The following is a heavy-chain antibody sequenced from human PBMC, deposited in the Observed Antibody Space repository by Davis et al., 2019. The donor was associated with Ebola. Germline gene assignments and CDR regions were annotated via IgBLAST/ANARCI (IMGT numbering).Heavy chain of an antibody. Sequence: SVKVSCKASGGTFSSYAISWVRQAPGQGLEWMGRIIPILGMANFAQKFQGRVTITADKSTSTAYMELSSLKSEDTAVYYCTRFFRGITIFGVVIFDSWGQGTLVTVSS. CDR3: TRFFRGITIFGVVIFDS. J-gene: IGHJ5*01. D-gene: IGHD3-3*01. V-gene: IGHV1-69*04. CDR2: IIPILGMA. CDR1: GGTFSSYA.